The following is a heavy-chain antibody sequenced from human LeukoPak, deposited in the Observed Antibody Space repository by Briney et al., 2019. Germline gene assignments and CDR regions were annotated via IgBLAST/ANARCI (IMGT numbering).Heavy chain of an antibody. J-gene: IGHJ4*02. CDR3: ARDLVSYYYFDY. V-gene: IGHV1-2*02. D-gene: IGHD1-26*01. CDR1: GYTFTGYY. CDR2: INPNSGGT. Sequence: ASVKVSCKASGYTFTGYYMHWVRQAPGQGLEWMGWINPNSGGTNYAQKFQGRVTMTRDTSISTAYMELSRLRSDDTAVYYCARDLVSYYYFDYWGQGTLVTVPS.